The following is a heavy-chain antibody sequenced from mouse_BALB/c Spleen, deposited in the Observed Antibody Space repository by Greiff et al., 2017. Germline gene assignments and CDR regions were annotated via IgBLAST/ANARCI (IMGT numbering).Heavy chain of an antibody. V-gene: IGHV7-3*02. J-gene: IGHJ2*01. CDR1: GFTFTDYY. Sequence: EVKLMESGGGLVQPGGSLRLSCATSGFTFTDYYMSWVRQPPGKALEWLGFIRNKANGYTTEYSASVKGRFTISRDNSQSILYLQMNTLRAEDSATYYCARDKEGFDYWGQGTTLTVSS. CDR2: IRNKANGYTT. CDR3: ARDKEGFDY.